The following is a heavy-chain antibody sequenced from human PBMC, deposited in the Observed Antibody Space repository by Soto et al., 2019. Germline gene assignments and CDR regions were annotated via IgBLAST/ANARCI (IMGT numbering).Heavy chain of an antibody. CDR3: ARDVKNYPVTAIVGAFDI. CDR2: ISYDGSNK. Sequence: GGSLRLSCAASGFTFSSYAMHWVRQAPGKGLEWVAVISYDGSNKYYADSVKGRFTISRDNSKNTLYLQMNSLRAEDTAVYYCARDVKNYPVTAIVGAFDIWGQGTMVTVSS. V-gene: IGHV3-30-3*01. CDR1: GFTFSSYA. J-gene: IGHJ3*02. D-gene: IGHD2-21*02.